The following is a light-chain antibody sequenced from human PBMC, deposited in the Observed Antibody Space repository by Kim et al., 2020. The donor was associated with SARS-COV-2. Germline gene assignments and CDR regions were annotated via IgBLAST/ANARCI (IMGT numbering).Light chain of an antibody. CDR1: QSVSDS. J-gene: IGKJ2*01. CDR3: QQRSNWPT. CDR2: EVS. Sequence: SVSPGERAPLSCRASQSVSDSLAWYQQKPGQAPRLLIYEVSHRATGIPARFSGSGSGTDFTLSINSLEPEDFAVYYCQQRSNWPTFGQGTKLEI. V-gene: IGKV3-11*01.